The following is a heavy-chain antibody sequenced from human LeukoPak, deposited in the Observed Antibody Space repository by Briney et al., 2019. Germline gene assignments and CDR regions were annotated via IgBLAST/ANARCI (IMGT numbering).Heavy chain of an antibody. CDR3: ATSPPGDGFDY. CDR2: ISSSSSYI. J-gene: IGHJ4*02. Sequence: SGGSLRLSCGASGFTFSSYSMNWVRQAPGKGLEWVSSISSSSSYIYYADSVKGRFTISRDNAKNSLYLQMNSLRAEDTAVYYCATSPPGDGFDYWGQGTLVTVSS. D-gene: IGHD7-27*01. CDR1: GFTFSSYS. V-gene: IGHV3-21*01.